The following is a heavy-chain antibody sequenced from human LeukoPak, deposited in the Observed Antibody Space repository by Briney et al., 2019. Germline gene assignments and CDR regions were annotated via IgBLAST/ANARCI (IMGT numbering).Heavy chain of an antibody. CDR1: GYTFAGYN. Sequence: ASVKVSCKASGYTFAGYNIHWVRQAPRQGLEWMGWINAYTGGTKYAQKFEGRVTLTRDTSIKTAYLDLSRLTSDDTATYYCAREAYQVPFDYWGQGTLVTVSS. CDR2: INAYTGGT. V-gene: IGHV1-2*02. CDR3: AREAYQVPFDY. D-gene: IGHD2-2*01. J-gene: IGHJ4*02.